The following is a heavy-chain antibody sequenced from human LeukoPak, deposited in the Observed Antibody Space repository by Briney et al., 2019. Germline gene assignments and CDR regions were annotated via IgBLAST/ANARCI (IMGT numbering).Heavy chain of an antibody. V-gene: IGHV4-39*07. J-gene: IGHJ4*02. CDR3: ARARGLRYFDH. CDR2: IYYSGST. D-gene: IGHD3-9*01. CDR1: GGSISSSSYY. Sequence: PSETLSLTCTVSGGSISSSSYYWGWIRQPPGKGLEWIGSIYYSGSTYYNPSLKSRVTISVDTSKNQFSLMLSSVTAADTAVYYCARARGLRYFDHWGQGTLVTVSS.